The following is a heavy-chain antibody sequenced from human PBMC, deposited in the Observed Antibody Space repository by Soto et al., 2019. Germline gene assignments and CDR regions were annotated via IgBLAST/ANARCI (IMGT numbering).Heavy chain of an antibody. Sequence: QVQLQESGPGLVKPSETLSLTCTVSGGSISSYYWSWIRQPPGKGLEWIGYIYYSGSTNYNPSLKSRVTISVDTSKNQFSLKLSSVTAADTAVYYSARRYGYSFDFWGQGTLVTVSS. CDR2: IYYSGST. D-gene: IGHD1-1*01. J-gene: IGHJ4*02. CDR3: ARRYGYSFDF. CDR1: GGSISSYY. V-gene: IGHV4-59*08.